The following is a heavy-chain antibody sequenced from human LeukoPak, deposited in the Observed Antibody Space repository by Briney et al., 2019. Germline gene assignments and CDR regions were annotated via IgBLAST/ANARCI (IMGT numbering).Heavy chain of an antibody. CDR1: GYSFTSYW. J-gene: IGHJ4*02. Sequence: GESPKISCKGSGYSFTSYWIGWVRQMPGKGLEWMGIIYPGDSNTRYSPSFQGQVTISADKSISTAYLQWSSLKASDTAMYYCARLGDTAMDYFDYWGQGTLVTVSS. CDR3: ARLGDTAMDYFDY. CDR2: IYPGDSNT. V-gene: IGHV5-51*01. D-gene: IGHD5-18*01.